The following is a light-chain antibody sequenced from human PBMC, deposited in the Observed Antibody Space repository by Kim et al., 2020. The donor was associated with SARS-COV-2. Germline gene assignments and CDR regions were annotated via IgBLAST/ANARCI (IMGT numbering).Light chain of an antibody. CDR1: SAMNGGSHN. Sequence: GNLPSAMNGGSHNVYCFQQQPGRHPRSLLFYFSDSDKSQGYGVPSRFSGSKDTSANTGILLISGLQYEDEADYYCLIWPRDGVVFGGGTQLTVL. CDR3: LIWPRDGVV. CDR2: YFSDSDK. J-gene: IGLJ2*01. V-gene: IGLV5-37*01.